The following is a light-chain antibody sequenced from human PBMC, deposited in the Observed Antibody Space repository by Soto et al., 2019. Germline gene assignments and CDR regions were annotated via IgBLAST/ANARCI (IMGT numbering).Light chain of an antibody. CDR1: QSVSSD. J-gene: IGKJ4*01. V-gene: IGKV3-15*01. CDR2: RTY. CDR3: QQYYNWLT. Sequence: ELVMTQSPATMPVSPGERATLSCRASQSVSSDLAWYQQKTGQPPRLHIYRTYIRATGIPARFSGSGSGTEFTLINSSKQSEDFAYYYYQQYYNWLTFGGGTKLEIK.